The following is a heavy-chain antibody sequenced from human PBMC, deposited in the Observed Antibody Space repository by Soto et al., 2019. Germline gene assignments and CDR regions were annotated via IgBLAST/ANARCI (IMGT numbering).Heavy chain of an antibody. CDR2: IIPIFGTA. D-gene: IGHD2-15*01. J-gene: IGHJ6*02. CDR1: GGTFSSYA. Sequence: ASVKVSCKASGGTFSSYAISWVRQAPGQGLEWMGGIIPIFGTANYAQKFQGRVTITADESTSTAYMERSSLRSEDTAVYYCARAGVAYYYYYGMDVWGQGTTVTVSS. V-gene: IGHV1-69*13. CDR3: ARAGVAYYYYYGMDV.